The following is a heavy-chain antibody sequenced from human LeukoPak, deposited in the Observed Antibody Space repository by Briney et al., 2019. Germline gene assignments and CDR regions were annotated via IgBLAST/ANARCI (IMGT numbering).Heavy chain of an antibody. CDR3: ASHPKYYYDSSGYGDY. Sequence: SQTLSLTCTVSGGSISSGSYYWSWIRQPAGTGLEWIGRIYTSGSTNYNPSLKSRVTISVDTSKNQFSLKLSSVTAADTAVYYCASHPKYYYDSSGYGDYWGQGTLVTVSS. J-gene: IGHJ4*02. CDR2: IYTSGST. CDR1: GGSISSGSYY. V-gene: IGHV4-61*02. D-gene: IGHD3-22*01.